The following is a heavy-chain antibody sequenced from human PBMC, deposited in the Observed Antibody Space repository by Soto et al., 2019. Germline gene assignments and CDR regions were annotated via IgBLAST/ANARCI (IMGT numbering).Heavy chain of an antibody. CDR1: GFSFTSYS. J-gene: IGHJ6*02. D-gene: IGHD5-18*01. V-gene: IGHV3-30-3*01. CDR3: ARPQRGYTVRRHYYFGLDV. Sequence: PGGSLRLSCAASGFSFTSYSVHWVRQAPDKGLEWVALISYDGNNKYYADSVKGRFTVSRDSSKTTLYLQMNSLRDEDAAVSYCARPQRGYTVRRHYYFGLDVWGQGTTVTV. CDR2: ISYDGNNK.